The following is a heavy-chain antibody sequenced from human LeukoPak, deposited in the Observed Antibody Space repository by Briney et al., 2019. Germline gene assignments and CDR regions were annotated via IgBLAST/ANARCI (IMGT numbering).Heavy chain of an antibody. CDR1: GGSISSGGYY. J-gene: IGHJ4*02. D-gene: IGHD5-24*01. Sequence: SETLSLTCTVSGGSISSGGYYWSWIRQHPGKGLEWIGYIYYSGSTYYNPSLKSRVTISVDTSKNQFSLKLSSVTAADTAVYYCAAQRWLQFAIDYWGQGTLVTVSS. V-gene: IGHV4-31*03. CDR2: IYYSGST. CDR3: AAQRWLQFAIDY.